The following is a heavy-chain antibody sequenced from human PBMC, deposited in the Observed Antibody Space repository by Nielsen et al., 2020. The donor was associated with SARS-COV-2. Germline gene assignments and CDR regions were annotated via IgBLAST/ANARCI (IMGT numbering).Heavy chain of an antibody. Sequence: ASVKVSCKASGYTFTGYYMHWVQQAPGQGLEWMGWINPNSGGTNYAQKFQGWVTMTRDTSISTAYMELSRLRSDDTAVYYCARGGRIAAAGPSFDYWGQGTLVTVSS. CDR2: INPNSGGT. J-gene: IGHJ4*02. CDR3: ARGGRIAAAGPSFDY. D-gene: IGHD6-13*01. V-gene: IGHV1-2*04. CDR1: GYTFTGYY.